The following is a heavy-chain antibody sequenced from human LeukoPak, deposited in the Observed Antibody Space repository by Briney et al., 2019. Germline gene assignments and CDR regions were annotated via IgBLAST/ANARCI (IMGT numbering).Heavy chain of an antibody. Sequence: SETLSLTCTVSGGSISSYYWSWIRQPPGKGLEWIGYIYYSGSTNYNPSLKSRVTISVDTSKNQFSLKLSPVTAADTAVYYCARARWLTTPAFDYWGQGILVTVSS. J-gene: IGHJ4*02. V-gene: IGHV4-59*01. CDR2: IYYSGST. CDR3: ARARWLTTPAFDY. D-gene: IGHD3-22*01. CDR1: GGSISSYY.